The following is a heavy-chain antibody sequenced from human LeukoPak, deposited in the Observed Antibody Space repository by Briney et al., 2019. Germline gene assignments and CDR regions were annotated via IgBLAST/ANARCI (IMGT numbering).Heavy chain of an antibody. CDR3: ARKYPDHWFDP. CDR1: GGSITSGNYC. J-gene: IGHJ5*02. D-gene: IGHD6-6*01. Sequence: SETLSLTCTVSGGSITSGNYCWSWIRQPPGKGLEWIGYIFYTGSTNYSPSLKSRVSISVDTFKNQFSLKLSSVTAADTAVYYCARKYPDHWFDPWGQGTLVTVSS. CDR2: IFYTGST. V-gene: IGHV4-30-4*01.